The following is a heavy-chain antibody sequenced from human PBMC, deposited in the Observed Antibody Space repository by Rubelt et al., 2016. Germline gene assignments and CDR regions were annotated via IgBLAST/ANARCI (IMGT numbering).Heavy chain of an antibody. D-gene: IGHD2-2*03. J-gene: IGHJ6*02. Sequence: VRQAPGKGLEWVSGISGSGGSTYYADSVKGRFTISRDNSKNTLYLQMNSLRAEDTAVYYCAKELGIVVVPAAPPDYYGMDVWGQGTTVTVSS. CDR2: ISGSGGST. V-gene: IGHV3-23*01. CDR3: AKELGIVVVPAAPPDYYGMDV.